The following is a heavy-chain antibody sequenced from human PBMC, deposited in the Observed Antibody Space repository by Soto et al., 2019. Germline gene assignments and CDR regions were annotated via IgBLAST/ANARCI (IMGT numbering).Heavy chain of an antibody. CDR3: ARYGGNYYDSSGYVGAFDI. CDR2: IDPSDSYT. D-gene: IGHD3-22*01. J-gene: IGHJ3*02. V-gene: IGHV5-10-1*01. Sequence: GESLKISCKGSGYSFTSYWISWVRQMPGKGLEWMGRIDPSDSYTNYSPSFQGHVTISADKSISTAYLQRSSLKASDTAMYYCARYGGNYYDSSGYVGAFDIWGQGTMVTVSS. CDR1: GYSFTSYW.